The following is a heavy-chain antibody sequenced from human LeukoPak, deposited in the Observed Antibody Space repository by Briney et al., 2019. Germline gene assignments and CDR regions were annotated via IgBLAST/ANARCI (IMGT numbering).Heavy chain of an antibody. Sequence: ASVKVSCKASGYTFTGYYMHWVRQAPGQGLEWMGWINPNSGGTNYAQKFQGRVIMTRDTSISTAYMELSRLRSDDTAVYYCAVGGSGTQYYYYYMDVWGKGTTVTVSS. J-gene: IGHJ6*03. CDR2: INPNSGGT. D-gene: IGHD3-10*01. V-gene: IGHV1-2*02. CDR1: GYTFTGYY. CDR3: AVGGSGTQYYYYYMDV.